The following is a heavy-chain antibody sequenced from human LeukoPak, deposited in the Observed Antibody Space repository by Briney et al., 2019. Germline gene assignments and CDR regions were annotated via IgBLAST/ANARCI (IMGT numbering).Heavy chain of an antibody. D-gene: IGHD3-16*02. CDR1: GFTFSSYA. CDR2: ISGSGGST. V-gene: IGHV3-23*01. J-gene: IGHJ4*02. CDR3: AKSTYYDYVWGSYRRRFDY. Sequence: GGSLRLSCGASGFTFSSYAMSWVRQAPGKGLEWVSAISGSGGSTYYADSVKGRFTISRDNSKSTLYLQMNSLRAEDTAVYYCAKSTYYDYVWGSYRRRFDYWGQGTLVTVSS.